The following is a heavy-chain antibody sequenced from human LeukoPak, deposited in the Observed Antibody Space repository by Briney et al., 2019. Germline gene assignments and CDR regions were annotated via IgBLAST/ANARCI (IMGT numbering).Heavy chain of an antibody. D-gene: IGHD2-2*01. CDR3: ARGYCSSTSCYYYYYYMDV. CDR2: IYTSGST. J-gene: IGHJ6*03. V-gene: IGHV4-61*02. Sequence: SETLSLTCTVSGYSISSGLYYWSWIRQPAGKGLEWIGRIYTSGSTNYNPSLKSRVTMSVDTSKNQFSLKLSSVTAADTAVYYCARGYCSSTSCYYYYYYMDVWGKGTTVTISS. CDR1: GYSISSGLYY.